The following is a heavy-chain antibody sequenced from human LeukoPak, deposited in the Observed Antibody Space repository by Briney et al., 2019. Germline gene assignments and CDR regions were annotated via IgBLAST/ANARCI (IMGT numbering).Heavy chain of an antibody. CDR2: INHSGST. J-gene: IGHJ4*02. Sequence: SETLSLTCAVYGGSFSGYYWSWIRQPPGKGLEWIGEINHSGSTNYNPSLKSRVTISVDTSKNQFSLKLSSVTAADTAVYYCARAGWYVPFDYWGQGTLVTVSS. V-gene: IGHV4-34*01. D-gene: IGHD6-19*01. CDR3: ARAGWYVPFDY. CDR1: GGSFSGYY.